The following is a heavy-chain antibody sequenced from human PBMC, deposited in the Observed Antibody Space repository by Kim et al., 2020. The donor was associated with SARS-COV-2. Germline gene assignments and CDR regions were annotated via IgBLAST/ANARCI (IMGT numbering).Heavy chain of an antibody. Sequence: ASVKVSCKASGYTFSNYYLHWVRQAPGQGLEWMGIINPSGGSTNYAQKFQGRVTMTRDTSTSTVYMELSSLKSEDTAVYYCVRGNYGSGSSYFTPNWFDPWGQGTLVTVSS. CDR2: INPSGGST. V-gene: IGHV1-46*03. D-gene: IGHD3-10*01. J-gene: IGHJ5*02. CDR3: VRGNYGSGSSYFTPNWFDP. CDR1: GYTFSNYY.